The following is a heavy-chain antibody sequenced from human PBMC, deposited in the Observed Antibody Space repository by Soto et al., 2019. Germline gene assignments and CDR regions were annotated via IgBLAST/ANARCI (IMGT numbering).Heavy chain of an antibody. Sequence: GGSLRLSCAASGITFSNAWMNWVHQAPGKGLEYIGRIRSKTDGGTTEYAAPVEGRFTISRDDSKNTLYLQMGGLKTEDTAVYYCTTTRPGTNVFDNWGQGTLVTVSS. V-gene: IGHV3-15*01. J-gene: IGHJ3*02. CDR2: IRSKTDGGTT. CDR3: TTTRPGTNVFDN. D-gene: IGHD6-13*01. CDR1: GITFSNAW.